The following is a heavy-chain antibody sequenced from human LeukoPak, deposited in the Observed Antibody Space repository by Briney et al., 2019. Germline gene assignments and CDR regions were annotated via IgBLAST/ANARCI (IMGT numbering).Heavy chain of an antibody. CDR1: GGSISGSSYY. D-gene: IGHD1/OR15-1a*01. J-gene: IGHJ4*02. CDR2: IYDSGTT. CDR3: ARAPPFVAGTSFDY. V-gene: IGHV4-39*07. Sequence: SETLSLTCTVSGGSISGSSYYWGWIRQPPGKGLEWIGSIYDSGTTYYNPSLKSRVTISVDRSKNQFSLKLSSVTAADTAVYYCARAPPFVAGTSFDYWGQGTLVTVSS.